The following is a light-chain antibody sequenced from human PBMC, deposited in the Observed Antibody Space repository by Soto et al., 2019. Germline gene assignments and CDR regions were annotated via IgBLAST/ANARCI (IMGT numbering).Light chain of an antibody. J-gene: IGLJ1*01. CDR2: EVS. V-gene: IGLV2-14*01. Sequence: QSALSEPASVSVCPGQSVAISCTGTSSDVGAYNYISWYQQHPGKAPKLLLSEVSNRPSGVSDRFSGSKSGNTASLTISGLQAEDEADYYCSSLTTSFTYVFGTGTKVTVL. CDR3: SSLTTSFTYV. CDR1: SSDVGAYNY.